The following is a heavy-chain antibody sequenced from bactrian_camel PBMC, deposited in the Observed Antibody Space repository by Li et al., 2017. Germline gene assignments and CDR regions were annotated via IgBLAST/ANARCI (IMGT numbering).Heavy chain of an antibody. D-gene: IGHD2*01. V-gene: IGHV3S53*01. CDR1: VYC. CDR2: INNIGRA. Sequence: VYCLAWFRQAPGKQREQVAVINNIGRATYADSVEDRFTIYMDDAKNILYLQMNNLKLEDTAMYYCAADLFFFNDTATAEIYT.